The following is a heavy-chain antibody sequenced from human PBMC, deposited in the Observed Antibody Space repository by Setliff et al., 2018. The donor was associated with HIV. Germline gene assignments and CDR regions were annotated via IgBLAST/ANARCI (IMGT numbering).Heavy chain of an antibody. V-gene: IGHV4-59*08. CDR3: ASRDTSRYFDDY. Sequence: ASETLSLTCTVSGVSISSHYWNWIRQPPGKGLEWIGTIYYSGSTKYNPSLKSRVTISVDTSKNQFSLKLTSVTAADTAVYYCASRDTSRYFDDYWGQGTLVTAPQ. D-gene: IGHD3-22*01. CDR2: IYYSGST. CDR1: GVSISSHY. J-gene: IGHJ4*02.